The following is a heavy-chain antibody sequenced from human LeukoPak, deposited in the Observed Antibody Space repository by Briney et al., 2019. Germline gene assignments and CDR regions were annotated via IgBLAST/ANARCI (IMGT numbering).Heavy chain of an antibody. CDR1: GDSVSSNSAA. J-gene: IGHJ3*02. Sequence: SQTLSLTCAISGDSVSSNSAAWNWIRQSPSRGLEWLGRTYYRSKWYNDYAVSVKSRITINPDTSKNQFSLQLNSVTPEDTAVYYCARVGPMVRGVHDAFDIWGQGTMVTVSS. V-gene: IGHV6-1*01. CDR2: TYYRSKWYN. CDR3: ARVGPMVRGVHDAFDI. D-gene: IGHD3-10*01.